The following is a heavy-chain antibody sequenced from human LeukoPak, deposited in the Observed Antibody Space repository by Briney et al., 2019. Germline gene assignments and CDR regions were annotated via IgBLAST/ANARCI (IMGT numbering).Heavy chain of an antibody. Sequence: GGSLRLSCAASGFTFNSYSMNWVRQAPGKGLEWVSCISSSSSYIYYADSVKGRFTISRDNAENSLYLQMNSLRAEDTAVYYCVTDGADYYDSTGYPIYFDYWGQGTLVTVSS. CDR3: VTDGADYYDSTGYPIYFDY. D-gene: IGHD3-22*01. CDR1: GFTFNSYS. J-gene: IGHJ4*02. V-gene: IGHV3-21*01. CDR2: ISSSSSYI.